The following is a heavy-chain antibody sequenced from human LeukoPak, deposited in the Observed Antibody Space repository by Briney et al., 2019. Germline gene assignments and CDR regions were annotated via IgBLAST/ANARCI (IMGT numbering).Heavy chain of an antibody. V-gene: IGHV3-33*01. D-gene: IGHD5-12*01. CDR1: GFTFSSYG. J-gene: IGHJ4*02. CDR3: ARGRYSGYDFFDY. Sequence: GSSLRLSCAASGFTFSSYGMHWVRQAPGKGREWGAVIWYDGSNKYYADSVKGRFTISRDNSKNTLYLQMNSLRAEDTAVYYCARGRYSGYDFFDYWGQGTLVTVSS. CDR2: IWYDGSNK.